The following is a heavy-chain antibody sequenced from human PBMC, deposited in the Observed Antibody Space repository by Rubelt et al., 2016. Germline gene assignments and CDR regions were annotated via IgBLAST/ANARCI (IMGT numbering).Heavy chain of an antibody. D-gene: IGHD1-1*01. J-gene: IGHJ4*02. CDR1: GESFSDHY. Sequence: QVQLQQWGAGLLKPSETLSLICAVYGESFSDHYWTWIRQPPGKGLEWIGEVNHRGSTNYNASLKSRVTISADTSKNQVSRKVRSVTAADTAVYYCARDNDIRRFYSWGQGTLVTVSS. V-gene: IGHV4-34*02. CDR2: VNHRGST. CDR3: ARDNDIRRFYS.